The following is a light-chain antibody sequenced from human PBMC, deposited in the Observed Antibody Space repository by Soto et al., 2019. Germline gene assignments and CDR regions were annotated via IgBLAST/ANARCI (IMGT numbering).Light chain of an antibody. J-gene: IGKJ1*01. CDR1: QSVFNNH. Sequence: EIVLTQSPGTLSLSAGGRATLSCRASQSVFNNHIGWYQQKPGQAPRRLIFGASFRATGIPDRFSGSGSGTDFTLTISRLEPEDFAVYYCQQYGSSPTTFGQGTKVDIK. V-gene: IGKV3-20*01. CDR3: QQYGSSPTT. CDR2: GAS.